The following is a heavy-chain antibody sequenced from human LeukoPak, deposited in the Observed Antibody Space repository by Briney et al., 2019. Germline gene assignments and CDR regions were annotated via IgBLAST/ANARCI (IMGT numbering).Heavy chain of an antibody. CDR2: ISAYNGNT. CDR3: ARVGEAVAETNWFDP. D-gene: IGHD6-19*01. CDR1: GYTFTSYD. V-gene: IGHV1-18*01. J-gene: IGHJ5*02. Sequence: RPSVKVSFKASGYTFTSYDINWVRQATGQGLEWMGWISAYNGNTNYAQKLQGRVTMTTDTSTSTAYMELRSLRSDDTAVYYCARVGEAVAETNWFDPWGQGTLVTVSS.